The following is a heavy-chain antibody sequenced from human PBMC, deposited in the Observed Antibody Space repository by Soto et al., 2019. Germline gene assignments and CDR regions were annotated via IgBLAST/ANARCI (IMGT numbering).Heavy chain of an antibody. CDR3: ARYSSSWYAHFDY. D-gene: IGHD6-13*01. Sequence: QVQLVQSGAEVKKPGSSVKVSCKASGGTFSSYAISWVRQAPGQGLEWMGGIIPSFGTENYAQKFRGRVTITADESTSTAYMELISLRSADTAVYYCARYSSSWYAHFDYCGQRTLVTVSS. CDR1: GGTFSSYA. V-gene: IGHV1-69*12. J-gene: IGHJ4*02. CDR2: IIPSFGTE.